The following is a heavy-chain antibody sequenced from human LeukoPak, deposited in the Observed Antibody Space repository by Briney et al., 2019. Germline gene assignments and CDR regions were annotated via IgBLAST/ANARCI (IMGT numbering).Heavy chain of an antibody. CDR2: INTDGSST. Sequence: GGSLRLSCAASGFTFSSYWMHWVRQAPGKGLVCVSRINTDGSSTSYADSVKGRFTISRDNAKNTLYLQMNSLRAEDTAVYYCAREPVLYCSSTSCFNWFDPWGQGTLVTVSS. J-gene: IGHJ5*02. CDR1: GFTFSSYW. V-gene: IGHV3-74*01. CDR3: AREPVLYCSSTSCFNWFDP. D-gene: IGHD2-2*01.